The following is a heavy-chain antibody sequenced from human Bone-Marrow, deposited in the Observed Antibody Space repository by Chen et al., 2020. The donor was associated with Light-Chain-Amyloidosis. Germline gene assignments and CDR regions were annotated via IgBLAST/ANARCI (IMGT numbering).Heavy chain of an antibody. D-gene: IGHD2-15*01. J-gene: IGHJ3*02. V-gene: IGHV3-53*01. CDR3: ARLGYCSGGSCDSYAFDI. CDR1: GFTVSSNY. Sequence: EVQLVESGGGLIQPGGSLRLSCAASGFTVSSNYMSWVRQAPGKGLEWVSVIYSGGSTYYAESVKGRFTISRDNSKNTLYLQMNSLRADDTAGYYCARLGYCSGGSCDSYAFDIWGQGTMGTVSS. CDR2: IYSGGST.